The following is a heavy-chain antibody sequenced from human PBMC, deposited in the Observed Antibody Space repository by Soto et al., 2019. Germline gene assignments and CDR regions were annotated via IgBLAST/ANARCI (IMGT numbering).Heavy chain of an antibody. CDR2: INAGNGKT. CDR1: GYTFTTYA. Sequence: ASGKVSCKASGYTFTTYAIHWVRQAHGQRLEWMGWINAGNGKTKYSQKFQDRVTITRDTSATTAYMELSSLTSEDTAVYYCARAGDDCSTTSCYMIDDWGQVTLVTVSS. J-gene: IGHJ4*02. CDR3: ARAGDDCSTTSCYMIDD. V-gene: IGHV1-3*01. D-gene: IGHD2-2*02.